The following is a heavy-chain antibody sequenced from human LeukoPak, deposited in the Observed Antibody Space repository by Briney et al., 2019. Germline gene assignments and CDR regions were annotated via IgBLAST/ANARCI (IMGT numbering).Heavy chain of an antibody. CDR1: GFTFSSYW. D-gene: IGHD2-2*02. Sequence: QPGGSLRLSCAASGFTFSSYWMSWVRQAPGKGLAWVATIKPDGSARYYVDSVKGRFTISRDNARNSLHLQMNSLRAEDTAVYYCTRDPEDHTPVDYWGRGTLVTVSS. J-gene: IGHJ4*02. CDR2: IKPDGSAR. CDR3: TRDPEDHTPVDY. V-gene: IGHV3-7*01.